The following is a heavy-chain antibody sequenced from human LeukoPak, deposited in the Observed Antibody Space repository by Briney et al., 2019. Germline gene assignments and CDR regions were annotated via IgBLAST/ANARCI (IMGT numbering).Heavy chain of an antibody. CDR1: GYTFTSYG. V-gene: IGHV1-18*01. Sequence: ASVKVSCKASGYTFTSYGISWVRQAPGQGLEWMGWISAYDGNINYAQKFQGRVTMTTDTPTSTAYMELRSLRSDDTAVYYCARSDGSYNYFDYWGQGTLVTVSS. D-gene: IGHD3-10*01. CDR3: ARSDGSYNYFDY. CDR2: ISAYDGNI. J-gene: IGHJ4*02.